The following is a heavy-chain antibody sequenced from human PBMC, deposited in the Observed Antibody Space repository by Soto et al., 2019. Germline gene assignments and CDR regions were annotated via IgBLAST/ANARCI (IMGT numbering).Heavy chain of an antibody. CDR3: ARNRACSGGSCYSPSYYYYYGMDV. Sequence: QVQLVQSGAEVKKPGSSVKVSCKASGGTFSSYAISWVRQAPGQGLEWMGGIIPIFGTANYAQKFQDRVTITADKSTSTAYMELSSLRSEDTAVYYCARNRACSGGSCYSPSYYYYYGMDVWGQGTTVTVSS. J-gene: IGHJ6*02. V-gene: IGHV1-69*06. CDR1: GGTFSSYA. D-gene: IGHD2-15*01. CDR2: IIPIFGTA.